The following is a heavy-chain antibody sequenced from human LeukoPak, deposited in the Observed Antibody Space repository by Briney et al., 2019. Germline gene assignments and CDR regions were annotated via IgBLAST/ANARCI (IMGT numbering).Heavy chain of an antibody. CDR3: AKDGFDYYDSSGYYYFNY. CDR1: GFTFSNHA. D-gene: IGHD3-22*01. Sequence: GGSQRLSCAASGFTFSNHAMSWVRQAPGKGLQWVSAISGGGVAIYYADSVKGRFTISRDNSKNTLYPQMNSLRAEDTAVYYCAKDGFDYYDSSGYYYFNYWGQGTLVTVSS. J-gene: IGHJ4*02. V-gene: IGHV3-23*01. CDR2: ISGGGVAI.